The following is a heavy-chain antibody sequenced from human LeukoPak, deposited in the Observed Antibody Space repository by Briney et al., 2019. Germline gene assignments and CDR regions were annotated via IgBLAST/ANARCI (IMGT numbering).Heavy chain of an antibody. D-gene: IGHD2-2*01. CDR1: GFTFGSYA. V-gene: IGHV3-23*01. CDR2: ISGSGGST. CDR3: AKDFGRGIVVVPAAFYDAFDI. J-gene: IGHJ3*02. Sequence: GGSLRLSCAASGFTFGSYAMSWVRQAPGKGLEWVSAISGSGGSTYYADSVKGRFTISRDNSKNTLYLQMNSLRAEDTAVYYCAKDFGRGIVVVPAAFYDAFDIWGQGTMVTVSS.